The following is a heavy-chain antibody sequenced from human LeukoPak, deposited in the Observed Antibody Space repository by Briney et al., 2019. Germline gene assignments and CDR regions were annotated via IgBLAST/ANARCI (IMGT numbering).Heavy chain of an antibody. CDR2: INHSGST. D-gene: IGHD6-19*01. CDR1: GGSFSGYY. V-gene: IGHV4-34*01. CDR3: ARTSRYSSGWYLDY. J-gene: IGHJ4*02. Sequence: PSETLSLTRAVYGGSFSGYYWSWIRQPPGKGLEWIGEINHSGSTNYNPSLKSRVTTSVDTSKNQFSLKLSSVTAADTAVYYCARTSRYSSGWYLDYWGQGTLVTVSS.